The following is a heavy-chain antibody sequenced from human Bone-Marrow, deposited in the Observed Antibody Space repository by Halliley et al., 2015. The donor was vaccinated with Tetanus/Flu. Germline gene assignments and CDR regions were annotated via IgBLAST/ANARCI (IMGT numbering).Heavy chain of an antibody. Sequence: TLSLTCTVSGGPVSLYYWSWIRQPPGKGLEWIGHFYESGTTNYNSSLNGRATISLDTSKSQVFLKLRSVTAADTAMFYCAMVKRDHLRLAEFSFGAWGQGTLVPVSP. J-gene: IGHJ5*02. V-gene: IGHV4-59*02. CDR1: GGPVSLYY. D-gene: IGHD3-16*02. CDR3: AMVKRDHLRLAEFSFGA. CDR2: FYESGTT.